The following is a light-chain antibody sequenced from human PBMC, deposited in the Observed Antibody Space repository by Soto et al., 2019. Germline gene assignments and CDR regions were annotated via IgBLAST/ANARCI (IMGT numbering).Light chain of an antibody. Sequence: QSVLTRPASVSGSPGQSIAISCTGTSSDVGGYNYVSWYQQHPGKAPKLMIYDVSNRPSGVSNRFSGSKSGNTASLTISGLQAEDESDYYCASYISSSTSYVFGTGTKVTVL. J-gene: IGLJ1*01. CDR2: DVS. V-gene: IGLV2-14*01. CDR3: ASYISSSTSYV. CDR1: SSDVGGYNY.